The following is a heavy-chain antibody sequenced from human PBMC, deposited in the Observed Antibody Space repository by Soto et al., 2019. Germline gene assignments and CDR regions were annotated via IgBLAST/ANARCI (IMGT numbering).Heavy chain of an antibody. D-gene: IGHD1-26*01. CDR3: ARGGSYYSFDY. CDR1: GFTFSSYG. CDR2: IWYDGSNK. Sequence: QVQLVESGGGVVQPGRSLRLSCAASGFTFSSYGMHWVRQAPGKGLEWVAVIWYDGSNKYYADSVKGRFTISRDNSKNTLYLQMNSLRAEDTAVYYCARGGSYYSFDYWGQGTLVTVSS. V-gene: IGHV3-33*01. J-gene: IGHJ4*02.